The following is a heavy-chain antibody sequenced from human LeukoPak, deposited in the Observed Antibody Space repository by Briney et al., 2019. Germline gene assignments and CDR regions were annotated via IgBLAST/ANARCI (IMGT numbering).Heavy chain of an antibody. CDR2: IYYSGST. D-gene: IGHD6-13*01. CDR1: GGSIGTSTYY. V-gene: IGHV4-39*07. J-gene: IGHJ5*02. CDR3: ASIIAAAQNWFDP. Sequence: SETLSLTCTVSGGSIGTSTYYWGWIRQPPGKGLEWIGSIYYSGSTYYNPSLKSRVTISVDTSKNQFSLKLSSVTAADTAVYYCASIIAAAQNWFDPWGQGTLVTVSS.